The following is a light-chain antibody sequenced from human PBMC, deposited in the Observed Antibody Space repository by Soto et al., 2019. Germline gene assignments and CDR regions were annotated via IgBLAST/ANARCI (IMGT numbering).Light chain of an antibody. CDR1: QSVSSN. CDR3: QQRSDWPLT. CDR2: DAS. V-gene: IGKV3-11*01. J-gene: IGKJ5*01. Sequence: EIVMTQSPATLSVSPWERATLPCRASQSVSSNLAWYQQKPGQAPRHLIYDASNRATGIPARFSGSGSETDFTLTISSLEPEDFAVYYCQQRSDWPLTFGQGTRLEI.